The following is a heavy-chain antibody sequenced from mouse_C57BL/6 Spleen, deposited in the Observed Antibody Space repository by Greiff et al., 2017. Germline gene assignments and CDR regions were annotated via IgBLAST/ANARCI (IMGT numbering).Heavy chain of an antibody. Sequence: QVQLQQSGPELVKPGASVKISCKASGYSFTSYYIHWVKQRPGQGLEWIGWIYPGSGNTKYNEKFKGKATLTADTSSSTAYMQLSSLTSEDSAVYYCARDPHYYGSSSDWYFDVWGTGTTVTVSS. CDR2: IYPGSGNT. V-gene: IGHV1-66*01. CDR3: ARDPHYYGSSSDWYFDV. CDR1: GYSFTSYY. J-gene: IGHJ1*03. D-gene: IGHD1-1*01.